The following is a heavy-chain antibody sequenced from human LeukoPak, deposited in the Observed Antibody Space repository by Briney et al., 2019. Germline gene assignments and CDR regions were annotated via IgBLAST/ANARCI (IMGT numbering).Heavy chain of an antibody. CDR2: IDPSDSYT. Sequence: GESLKISCKGSGYSFTSYWISWVRQMPGKGLEWMGRIDPSDSYTNYSPSFQGHVTISADKSISTAYLQWSSLKVSDTAMYYCARHPLPPGYYYDSSGLGYFDYWGQGTLVTVSS. J-gene: IGHJ4*02. CDR3: ARHPLPPGYYYDSSGLGYFDY. D-gene: IGHD3-22*01. CDR1: GYSFTSYW. V-gene: IGHV5-10-1*01.